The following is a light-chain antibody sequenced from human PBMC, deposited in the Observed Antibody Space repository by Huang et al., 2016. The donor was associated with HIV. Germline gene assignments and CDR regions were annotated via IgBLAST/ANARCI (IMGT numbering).Light chain of an antibody. Sequence: DIQMTQSPSSLSASVGDRVTMTCQASPDINNYLNWYQQKPGKAPKLLIYDASSMETGVPSRFSGSGSGTDFTFTISILQPEDIGTYYCQQYDSRVTFGGGTRVEIK. CDR1: PDINNY. V-gene: IGKV1-33*01. CDR2: DAS. CDR3: QQYDSRVT. J-gene: IGKJ4*01.